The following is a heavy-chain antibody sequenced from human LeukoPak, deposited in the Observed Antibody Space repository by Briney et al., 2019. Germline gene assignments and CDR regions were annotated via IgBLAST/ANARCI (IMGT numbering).Heavy chain of an antibody. V-gene: IGHV3-48*01. CDR2: ISSSSSTI. CDR3: VKDRGGYGAEYFQY. J-gene: IGHJ1*01. D-gene: IGHD5-18*01. CDR1: GFTFSSYN. Sequence: PGGSLRLSCAASGFTFSSYNMNWVRQAPGKGLEWVSYISSSSSTIYYADSVKGRFTISRDSSRNTLDLQMNSLRAEDTAVYYCVKDRGGYGAEYFQYWGQGTLVTVSS.